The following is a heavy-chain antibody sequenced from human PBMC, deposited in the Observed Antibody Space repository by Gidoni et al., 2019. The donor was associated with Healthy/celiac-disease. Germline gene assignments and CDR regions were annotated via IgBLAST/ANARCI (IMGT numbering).Heavy chain of an antibody. J-gene: IGHJ6*02. CDR3: ARDLGFGELEDYYYGMDV. V-gene: IGHV3-7*01. Sequence: EVQLVESGGGLVQPGGSLRLSCAASGFTFSSYWMSWVRQAPGKGLEWVANKKQDGSEKYYVDSVKGRFTISRDNAKNSLYLQMNSLRAEDTAVYYCARDLGFGELEDYYYGMDVWGQGTTVTVSS. CDR2: KKQDGSEK. CDR1: GFTFSSYW. D-gene: IGHD3-10*01.